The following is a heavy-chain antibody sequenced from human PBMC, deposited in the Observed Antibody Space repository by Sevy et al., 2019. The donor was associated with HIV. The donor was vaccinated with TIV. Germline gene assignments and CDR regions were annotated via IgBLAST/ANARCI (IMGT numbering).Heavy chain of an antibody. CDR3: ARDRNIGIVGATGLDY. V-gene: IGHV3-30*04. D-gene: IGHD1-26*01. CDR2: ISYDGRNK. CDR1: GSTFSSYA. J-gene: IGHJ4*02. Sequence: GGSLRLSCAASGSTFSSYAMHWVRQAPGKGLEWVAVISYDGRNKYYADSVKGRFTISRDNSKNTLFLQMNSLRAEDTTIYYCARDRNIGIVGATGLDYWGQGTLVTVSS.